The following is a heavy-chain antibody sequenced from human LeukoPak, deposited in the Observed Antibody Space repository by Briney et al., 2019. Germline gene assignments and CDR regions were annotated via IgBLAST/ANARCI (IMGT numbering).Heavy chain of an antibody. Sequence: PGGSLRLSCAGSGFIFSTHWMIWVRQAPGKGLEWVANIKQDGSEKYYVDPVKGRFTISRDNTKSSMYLEMNSLRAEDTAVYYCVRYRDGEYDFWGQGTLVTVSS. CDR1: GFIFSTHW. CDR2: IKQDGSEK. V-gene: IGHV3-7*01. CDR3: VRYRDGEYDF. J-gene: IGHJ4*02. D-gene: IGHD4-17*01.